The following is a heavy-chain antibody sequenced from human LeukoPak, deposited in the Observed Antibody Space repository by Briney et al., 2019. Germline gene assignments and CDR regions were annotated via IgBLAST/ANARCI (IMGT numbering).Heavy chain of an antibody. D-gene: IGHD1-26*01. J-gene: IGHJ6*03. V-gene: IGHV3-30*01. CDR1: GFSFSNNP. CDR3: ARGSATTLYYYYYMDV. Sequence: GGSLRLSCAASGFSFSNNPMHWVRQAPGRGLEWVAVSSSDGNHEYYADSVKGRFTISRDNSKNTLYLQMNSLRPEDTAVYYCARGSATTLYYYYYMDVWGKGTTVTVSS. CDR2: SSSDGNHE.